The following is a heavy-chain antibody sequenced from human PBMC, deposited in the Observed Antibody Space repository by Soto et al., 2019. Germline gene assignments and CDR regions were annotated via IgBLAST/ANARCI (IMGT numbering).Heavy chain of an antibody. J-gene: IGHJ5*02. CDR1: GFTFSSYA. CDR3: AKDYSSGWYENWFDP. CDR2: ISGSDGST. D-gene: IGHD6-19*01. Sequence: EVQLLESGGGLVQPGGSLRLSCAASGFTFSSYAMSWVRQAPGKGLEWVSAISGSDGSTYYADSVKGRFTISRDNSKNTLYLQMNSLRAEDTAVYYCAKDYSSGWYENWFDPWGQGTLVTVSS. V-gene: IGHV3-23*01.